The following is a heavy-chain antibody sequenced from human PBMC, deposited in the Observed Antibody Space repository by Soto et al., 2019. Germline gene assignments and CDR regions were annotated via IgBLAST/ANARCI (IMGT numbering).Heavy chain of an antibody. J-gene: IGHJ3*02. V-gene: IGHV5-51*01. CDR1: GYRFTIYW. D-gene: IGHD1-26*01. CDR3: ARQTGSSPNAFDI. Sequence: LGQSLKISCKGSGYRFTIYWIGWVRQMPGKGLEWMGIIYPSDSDTRYSPSLQGQVTISVDKSISSAYLLWSSLKASDTAMYYCARQTGSSPNAFDIWDHGTMVTVSS. CDR2: IYPSDSDT.